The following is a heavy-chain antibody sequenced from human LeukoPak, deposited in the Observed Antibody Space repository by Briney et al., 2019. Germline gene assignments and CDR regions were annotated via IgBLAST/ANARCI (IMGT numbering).Heavy chain of an antibody. CDR3: AEGSGY. Sequence: PSETLSLTCAVYGGSFSGYYWSWIRQPPGKGLEWIGEINHSGSTNYNPSLKSRVTISVDTSKNQFSLKLSSVTAADTAVYYCAEGSGYWGQGTLVTVSS. D-gene: IGHD6-19*01. CDR2: INHSGST. V-gene: IGHV4-34*01. J-gene: IGHJ4*02. CDR1: GGSFSGYY.